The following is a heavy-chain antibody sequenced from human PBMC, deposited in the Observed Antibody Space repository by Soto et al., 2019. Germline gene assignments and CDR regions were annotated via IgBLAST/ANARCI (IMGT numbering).Heavy chain of an antibody. V-gene: IGHV5-10-1*01. J-gene: IGHJ6*02. Sequence: GQFLKIPCKASGYSLTSYWISWVRQKPGKGLEWMGNIDPSDSYTNYSPSFQGHVTISADTSINTAYLQWYSLKASDTAMYYCARQDVWGQGTTVTVSS. CDR3: ARQDV. CDR1: GYSLTSYW. CDR2: IDPSDSYT.